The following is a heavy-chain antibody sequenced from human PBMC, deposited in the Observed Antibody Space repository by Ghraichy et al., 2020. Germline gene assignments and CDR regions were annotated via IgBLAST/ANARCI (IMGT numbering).Heavy chain of an antibody. Sequence: GRSLRLSCAASGFTFSSYSMNWVRQAPGKGLEWVSFISSSSSYIYYADSVKGRFTISRDNAKNSLYLQMNSLRAEDTAVYYCARAIIAAAATPFDYWGQGTLVTVSS. V-gene: IGHV3-21*01. D-gene: IGHD6-13*01. J-gene: IGHJ4*02. CDR3: ARAIIAAAATPFDY. CDR2: ISSSSSYI. CDR1: GFTFSSYS.